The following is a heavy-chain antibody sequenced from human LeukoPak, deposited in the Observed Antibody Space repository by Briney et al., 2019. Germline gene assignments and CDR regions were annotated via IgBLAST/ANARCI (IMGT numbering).Heavy chain of an antibody. CDR2: IYGGDST. CDR1: GFNFDDYV. Sequence: GGSLRLSCAASGFNFDDYVMNWVRQAPGKGLEWVSVIYGGDSTYYADSVRGRFTISSDKSENTVYLQLNSLRAGDTAVYYCAELGITMIGGVWGKGTTVTISS. D-gene: IGHD3-10*01. CDR3: AELGITMIGGV. V-gene: IGHV3-66*01. J-gene: IGHJ6*04.